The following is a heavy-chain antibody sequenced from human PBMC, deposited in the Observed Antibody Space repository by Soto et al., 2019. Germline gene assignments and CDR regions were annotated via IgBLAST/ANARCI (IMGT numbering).Heavy chain of an antibody. Sequence: SETLSLTCTVSGGSINNNYWSWIRQPPGKGLEWIGYIYSSGSTKYNPSLRSRVTISLDTSKNQFSLKLSSVTAADTAVYYCARGYTSHDYWGQGTLVTVSS. V-gene: IGHV4-59*01. CDR3: ARGYTSHDY. D-gene: IGHD2-2*01. J-gene: IGHJ4*02. CDR1: GGSINNNY. CDR2: IYSSGST.